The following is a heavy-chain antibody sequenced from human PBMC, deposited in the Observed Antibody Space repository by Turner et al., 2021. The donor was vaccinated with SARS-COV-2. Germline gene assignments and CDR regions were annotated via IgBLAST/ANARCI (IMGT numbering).Heavy chain of an antibody. V-gene: IGHV3-30*18. D-gene: IGHD6-13*01. J-gene: IGHJ5*02. Sequence: HVQLVESGGGVVQPGRSLRLSCAASGFTFSSYGMHWVTQAPGKGLEWVAVISYDGTNKYYADSVKGRFTISRDNSKNTLYLQMNSLRAEDTAVYYCAKDLGQLDWFDPWGQGTLVTVSS. CDR2: ISYDGTNK. CDR1: GFTFSSYG. CDR3: AKDLGQLDWFDP.